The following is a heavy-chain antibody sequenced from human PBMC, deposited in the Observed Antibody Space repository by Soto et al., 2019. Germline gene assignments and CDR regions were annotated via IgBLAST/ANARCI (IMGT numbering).Heavy chain of an antibody. CDR1: GYTFTSYA. CDR3: ARAFRVRGVPTYYFDY. J-gene: IGHJ4*02. CDR2: INAGNGNT. V-gene: IGHV1-3*01. D-gene: IGHD3-10*01. Sequence: ASVKVSCKASGYTFTSYAMHWVRQAPGQRLEWMGWINAGNGNTKYSQKFQGRVTITRDTSASTAYMELSSLRSEDTAVYYCARAFRVRGVPTYYFDYWGQGTLVTVSS.